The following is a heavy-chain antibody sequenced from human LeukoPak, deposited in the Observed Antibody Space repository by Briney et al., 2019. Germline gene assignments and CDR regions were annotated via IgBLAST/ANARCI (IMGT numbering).Heavy chain of an antibody. CDR1: GGSFGYF. CDR2: INPSGVV. D-gene: IGHD2-2*01. J-gene: IGHJ4*02. CDR3: ATYCSVTSCHAGLDY. V-gene: IGHV4-34*01. Sequence: SETLPLTCAVDGGSFGYFWTWIRQAPGKGLEWIGEINPSGVVHYSPSLKSRVSISIDTSKNQFSLNLTSVTAADTAVYYCATYCSVTSCHAGLDYWGQGTLVTVSS.